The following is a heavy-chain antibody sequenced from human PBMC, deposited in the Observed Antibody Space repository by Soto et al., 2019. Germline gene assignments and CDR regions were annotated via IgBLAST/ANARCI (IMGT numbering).Heavy chain of an antibody. D-gene: IGHD3-22*01. J-gene: IGHJ3*01. CDR2: IKRDGSVK. V-gene: IGHV3-7*02. CDR1: GFTFSNYW. CDR3: XXXDTYCDGGVCYDGFDV. Sequence: EVQLVESGGGLVQPGGSLRLSCVASGFTFSNYWMAWVRQAPGKGLEWVANIKRDGSVKNLAESVGGRFTIARDNAXXXVXLQMXXVXGXXXXXXXXXXXDTYCDGGVCYDGFDVWCQGTMVAVSS.